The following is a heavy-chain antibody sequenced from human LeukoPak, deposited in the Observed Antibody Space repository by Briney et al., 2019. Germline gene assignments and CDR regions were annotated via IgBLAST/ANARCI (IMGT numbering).Heavy chain of an antibody. D-gene: IGHD1-1*01. CDR1: GYSSTDYW. J-gene: IGHJ3*01. Sequence: LKISCKASGYSSTDYWIVWGRQMPRKGLEWMGIIYPADSDTSYSPSFQGQVTISADKSINTAYLRWSSLQASDTAVYFCARPQVPLFDGAFAFWGQGTMVTVSS. CDR2: IYPADSDT. V-gene: IGHV5-51*01. CDR3: ARPQVPLFDGAFAF.